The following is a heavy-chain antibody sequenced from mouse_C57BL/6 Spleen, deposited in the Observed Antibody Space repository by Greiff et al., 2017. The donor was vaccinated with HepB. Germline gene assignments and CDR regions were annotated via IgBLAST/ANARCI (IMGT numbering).Heavy chain of an antibody. V-gene: IGHV1-81*01. CDR3: ASYDYDPAWFAY. CDR1: GYTFTSYG. Sequence: VKLQESGAELARPGASVKLSCKASGYTFTSYGISWVKQRTGQGLEWIGEIYPRSGNTYYNEKFKGKATLTADKSSSTAYMELRSLTSEDSAVYFCASYDYDPAWFAYWGQGTLVTVSA. CDR2: IYPRSGNT. D-gene: IGHD2-4*01. J-gene: IGHJ3*01.